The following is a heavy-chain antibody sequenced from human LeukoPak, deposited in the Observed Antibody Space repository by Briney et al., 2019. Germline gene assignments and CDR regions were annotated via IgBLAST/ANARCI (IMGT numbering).Heavy chain of an antibody. D-gene: IGHD6-19*01. CDR3: ASVSSSGWYGY. CDR1: GFTFNNYW. Sequence: GGSLRLSCAASGFTFNNYWMSWVRQAPGKGLEYVSAISSNGGSTHYANSVKGRFTISRDNSKNTLYLQMGSLRAEDMAVYYCASVSSSGWYGYWGQGTLVTVSS. CDR2: ISSNGGST. V-gene: IGHV3-64*01. J-gene: IGHJ4*02.